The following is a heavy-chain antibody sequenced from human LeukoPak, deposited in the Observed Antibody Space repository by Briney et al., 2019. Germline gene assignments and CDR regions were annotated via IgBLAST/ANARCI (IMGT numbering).Heavy chain of an antibody. CDR3: ARDLGSGWNFDY. CDR2: IYSGGST. J-gene: IGHJ4*02. D-gene: IGHD6-19*01. V-gene: IGHV3-53*01. Sequence: GGSLRLSCAASGFTVSTNYMGWVRQAPGKGLEWVSIIYSGGSTYYADSVKGRFTISRDNSKNTLYLQMNSLRAEDTAVYYCARDLGSGWNFDYWGQGTLVTVSS. CDR1: GFTVSTNY.